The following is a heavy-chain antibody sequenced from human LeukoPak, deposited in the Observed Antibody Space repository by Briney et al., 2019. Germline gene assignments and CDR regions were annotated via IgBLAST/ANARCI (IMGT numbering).Heavy chain of an antibody. D-gene: IGHD1-26*01. CDR3: ARGSDSGNYHDFDY. Sequence: PGRSLRLSCAASGFTFSSYWMHWVRQAPGKGLVWVSRINNDGSSTTYAASVKGRFTISRDNAKNSLLMQMNTLRADDTAVYYCARGSDSGNYHDFDYWGQGTLVTVSS. V-gene: IGHV3-74*01. CDR1: GFTFSSYW. CDR2: INNDGSST. J-gene: IGHJ4*02.